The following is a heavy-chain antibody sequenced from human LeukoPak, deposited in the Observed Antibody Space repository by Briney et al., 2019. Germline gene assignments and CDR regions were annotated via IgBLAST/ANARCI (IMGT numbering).Heavy chain of an antibody. CDR2: IYTSGST. J-gene: IGHJ3*02. V-gene: IGHV4-4*08. Sequence: SETLSLTCAVYGGSFSGYYWSWIRQPPGKGLEWIGRIYTSGSTNYNPSPKSRVTISVDTSKNQFSLKLSSVTAADTAVYYCARECILDAFDIWGQGTMVTVSS. CDR3: ARECILDAFDI. CDR1: GGSFSGYY. D-gene: IGHD2-8*01.